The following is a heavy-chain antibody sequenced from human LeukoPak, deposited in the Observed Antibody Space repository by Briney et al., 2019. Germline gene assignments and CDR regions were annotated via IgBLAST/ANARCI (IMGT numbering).Heavy chain of an antibody. J-gene: IGHJ3*02. CDR2: INSDGSST. V-gene: IGHV3-74*01. CDR3: AREGYCSSTSCYDAFDI. D-gene: IGHD2-2*01. CDR1: GFTFSSYW. Sequence: GALRLSFAASGFTFSSYWMDWVRRAPGKGVVWVSRINSDGSSTSYSDSVKGRFTISRDNAKNTLYLQMNSLRAEDTAVYYCAREGYCSSTSCYDAFDIWGQGTMVTVSS.